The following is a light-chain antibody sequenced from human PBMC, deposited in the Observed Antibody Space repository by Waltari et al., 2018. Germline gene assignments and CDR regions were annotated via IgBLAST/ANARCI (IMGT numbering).Light chain of an antibody. J-gene: IGLJ2*01. Sequence: SSELTQGPAVSVALGQTVKITCQGDSLRTSYASWYQVKPGQAPVLVLFGKDKRPSGIPDRISGYTSGTTSSLTITGAQAEDEADYYCHSRETFSTRLFGGGTRLTV. CDR1: SLRTSY. CDR2: GKD. CDR3: HSRETFSTRL. V-gene: IGLV3-19*01.